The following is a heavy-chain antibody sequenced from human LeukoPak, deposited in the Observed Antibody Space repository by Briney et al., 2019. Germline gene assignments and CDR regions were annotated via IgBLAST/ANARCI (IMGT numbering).Heavy chain of an antibody. CDR3: ARDKGVVGQFDP. CDR2: TKEDGSEK. Sequence: AGGSLRLSCAASGFTFSSCWMSWVRQAPGQGLEWVANTKEDGSEKYYVDSVKGRFTISRDNAKKSLYLQMNSLRAEDTAVYYCARDKGVVGQFDPWGQGTLVTVSS. J-gene: IGHJ5*02. CDR1: GFTFSSCW. V-gene: IGHV3-7*01. D-gene: IGHD3-3*01.